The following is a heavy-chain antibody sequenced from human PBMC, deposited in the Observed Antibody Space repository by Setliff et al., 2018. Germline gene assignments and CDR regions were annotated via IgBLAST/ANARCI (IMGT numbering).Heavy chain of an antibody. D-gene: IGHD3-3*01. CDR2: FYTSGNT. V-gene: IGHV4-61*09. J-gene: IGHJ4*02. Sequence: PSETLSLTCTVSGDSISSGYYYWTWIRRSAGKGLEWIGHFYTSGNTNYNPSPKSRVTISVDTSKNQFPLKLSSVTAADTAVYYCARKYNFWSGELDYWGQGTLVTVSS. CDR1: GDSISSGYYY. CDR3: ARKYNFWSGELDY.